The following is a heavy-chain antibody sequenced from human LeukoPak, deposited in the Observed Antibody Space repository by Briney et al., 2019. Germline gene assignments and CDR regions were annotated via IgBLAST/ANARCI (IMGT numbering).Heavy chain of an antibody. J-gene: IGHJ4*02. V-gene: IGHV4-34*01. CDR2: INHSGST. D-gene: IGHD3-10*01. CDR1: GGSFSGYY. Sequence: SETLSLTCAVYGGSFSGYYWSWIRQPPGKGLEWIGEINHSGSTNYNPSLTSRGTISVDTSKDQFSLKLSSVTAADTAVYYCARGFGERPVDYWGQGTLVTVSS. CDR3: ARGFGERPVDY.